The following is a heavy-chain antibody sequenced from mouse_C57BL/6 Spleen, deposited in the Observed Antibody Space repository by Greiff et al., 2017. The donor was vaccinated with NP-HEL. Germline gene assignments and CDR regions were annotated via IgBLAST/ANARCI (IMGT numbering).Heavy chain of an antibody. V-gene: IGHV14-1*01. CDR1: GFNIKDYY. Sequence: VQLKQSGAELVRPGASVKLSCTASGFNIKDYYMHWVKQRPEQGLEWIGRIDPEDGDTEYAPKFQGTATMTADTSSNTAYLQLSSLTSEDTAVYYCTTTGHYYGSSYDYLDYWGQGTTLTVSS. CDR3: TTTGHYYGSSYDYLDY. D-gene: IGHD1-1*01. J-gene: IGHJ2*01. CDR2: IDPEDGDT.